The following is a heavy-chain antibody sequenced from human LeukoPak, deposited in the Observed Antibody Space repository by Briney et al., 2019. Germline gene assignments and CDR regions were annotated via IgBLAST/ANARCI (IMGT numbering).Heavy chain of an antibody. V-gene: IGHV1-24*01. CDR1: GYTLTELP. CDR2: FDPEDGET. D-gene: IGHD6-19*01. Sequence: ASVKVSCKVSGYTLTELPMHWVRQAPGKGLEWMGGFDPEDGETIYAQKFQGRVTMTEDTSTDTAYMELSSLRSEDTAVYYCATRVETVAGTAYYFDYWGQGTLVTVSS. CDR3: ATRVETVAGTAYYFDY. J-gene: IGHJ4*02.